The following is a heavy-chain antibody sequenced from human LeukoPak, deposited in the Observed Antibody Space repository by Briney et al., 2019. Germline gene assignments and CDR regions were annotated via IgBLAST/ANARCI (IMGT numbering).Heavy chain of an antibody. CDR1: GFTFSSYA. D-gene: IGHD2-21*02. CDR2: ISYDGSNK. CDR3: ARDRQIVVVTATDY. V-gene: IGHV3-30-3*01. Sequence: PGGSLRLSCAASGFTFSSYAMHWVRQAPGKGLEWVAVISYDGSNKYYADSVKGRFTTSRDNSKNTLYLQMNSLRAEDTAVYYCARDRQIVVVTATDYWGQGTLVTVSS. J-gene: IGHJ4*02.